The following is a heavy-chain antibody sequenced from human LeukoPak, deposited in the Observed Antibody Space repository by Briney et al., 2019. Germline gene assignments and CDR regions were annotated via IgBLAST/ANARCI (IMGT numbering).Heavy chain of an antibody. CDR2: IYTSGST. J-gene: IGHJ3*02. CDR3: ARDSSYDSSGYYQDDAFDI. V-gene: IGHV4-4*07. D-gene: IGHD3-22*01. Sequence: NPSETLSLTCTVSGGSISSYYWSWIRQPAGKGLEWIGRIYTSGSTNYNPSLKSRVTMSVDTSKNHFSLKLSSVTAADTAVYYCARDSSYDSSGYYQDDAFDIWGQGTMVTVSS. CDR1: GGSISSYY.